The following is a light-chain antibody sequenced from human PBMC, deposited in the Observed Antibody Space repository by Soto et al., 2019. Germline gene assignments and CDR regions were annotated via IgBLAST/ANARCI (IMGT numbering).Light chain of an antibody. CDR1: SSDVGGYAY. Sequence: QSALTQPASVSGSPGQTITISCTGTSSDVGGYAYVSWYQQYPGKVPKLVISEVSNRPSGVSHRFSGSRSGNTASLTISGLQAEDEADYYCCSYAGSYTHVFGTGTKLTVL. CDR3: CSYAGSYTHV. V-gene: IGLV2-14*01. CDR2: EVS. J-gene: IGLJ1*01.